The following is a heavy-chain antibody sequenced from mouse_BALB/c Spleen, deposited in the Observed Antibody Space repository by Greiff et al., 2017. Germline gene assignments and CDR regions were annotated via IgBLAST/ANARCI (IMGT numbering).Heavy chain of an antibody. CDR2: IWRGGST. D-gene: IGHD2-1*01. V-gene: IGHV2-5-1*01. CDR1: GFSLTSYG. CDR3: ARERNYRFAY. Sequence: VKLMESGPSLVQPSQSLSITCTVSGFSLTSYGVHWVRQSPGKGLEWLGVIWRGGSTDYNAAFMSRLSITKDNSKSQVFLKMNSLQTDDTAMYYCARERNYRFAYWGQGTLVTVSA. J-gene: IGHJ3*01.